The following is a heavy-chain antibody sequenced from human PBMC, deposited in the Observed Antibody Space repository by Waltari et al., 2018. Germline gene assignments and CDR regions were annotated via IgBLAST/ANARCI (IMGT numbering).Heavy chain of an antibody. V-gene: IGHV1-2*02. CDR2: INPNSGGT. CDR3: AREWVAVLVGATQSLDY. D-gene: IGHD2-15*01. CDR1: GYPFTGNY. J-gene: IGHJ4*02. Sequence: QVQLVQSGAEVKKPGASVKVSCDASGYPFTGNYIHWVRQAPGQGLEWMGWINPNSGGTHYSQKFQDRVTMTRDTSISTAYMELSSLRSDDTAVYYCAREWVAVLVGATQSLDYWGQGTLVTVSS.